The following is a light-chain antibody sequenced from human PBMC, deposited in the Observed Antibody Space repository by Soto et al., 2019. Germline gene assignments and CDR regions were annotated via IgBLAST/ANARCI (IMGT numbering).Light chain of an antibody. CDR2: DAS. J-gene: IGKJ4*01. CDR3: QQSYSTPLT. CDR1: QTISTW. Sequence: DIQVTQSPPTLSASVGDRVTITCRASQTISTWMAWYQQKPGKAPKLLIYDASTLQSGVPSRFSGSRSGTDFTLTISSLQPEDFATYYCQQSYSTPLTFGGGTKVDIK. V-gene: IGKV1-39*01.